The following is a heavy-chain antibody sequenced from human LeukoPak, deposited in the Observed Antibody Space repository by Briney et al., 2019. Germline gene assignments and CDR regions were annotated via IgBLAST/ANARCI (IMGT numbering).Heavy chain of an antibody. D-gene: IGHD3-22*01. J-gene: IGHJ4*02. CDR3: AKRGVVIRVILVGFHKEAHYFGS. Sequence: GGSLRLSCAVSGITLSNYGMSWVRQAPGKGLEWVAGISGSGGTTNYADSVKGRFTISRDNPKNTLLLHMNSLRADDTAVYFCAKRGVVIRVILVGFHKEAHYFGSWGQGALVTVSS. CDR1: GITLSNYG. CDR2: ISGSGGTT. V-gene: IGHV3-23*01.